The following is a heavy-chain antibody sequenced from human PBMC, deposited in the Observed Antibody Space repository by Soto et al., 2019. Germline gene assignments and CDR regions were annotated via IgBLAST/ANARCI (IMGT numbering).Heavy chain of an antibody. D-gene: IGHD1-26*01. CDR1: GGSFSSDSFI. CDR3: ARDHKWDGMDV. CDR2: IYYSGTT. J-gene: IGHJ6*01. Sequence: SETLSLTCSVSGGSFSSDSFIWSWVRQFPGKGLEWIGYIYYSGTTYYNPSLRSRVIMSVDTTKNQFSLKLSSVTAADTAVYYCARDHKWDGMDVWGQGTTVS. V-gene: IGHV4-31*03.